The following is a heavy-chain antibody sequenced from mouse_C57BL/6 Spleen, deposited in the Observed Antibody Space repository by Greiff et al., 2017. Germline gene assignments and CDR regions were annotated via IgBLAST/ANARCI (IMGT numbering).Heavy chain of an antibody. D-gene: IGHD2-5*01. V-gene: IGHV1-82*01. CDR1: GYAFSSSW. J-gene: IGHJ4*01. Sequence: VQVVESGPELVKPGASVKISCKASGYAFSSSWMNWVKQRPGKGLEWIGRIYPGDGDTNYNGKFKGKATLTADKSSSTAYMQLSSLTSEDSAVYFCARGSNYGDYAMDYWGQGTSVTVSS. CDR2: IYPGDGDT. CDR3: ARGSNYGDYAMDY.